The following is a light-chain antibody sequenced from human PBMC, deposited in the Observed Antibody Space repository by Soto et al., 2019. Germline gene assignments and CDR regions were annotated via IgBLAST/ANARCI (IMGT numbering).Light chain of an antibody. J-gene: IGKJ3*01. Sequence: EIVMTQSPATLAVSAGERATLSCRASQSISSNLAWYQQRPGQAPRLLIYGAFTRATGIPARFSGSGSGTEFTLTISSLRSEDFATYYCQQSFSKPRTFGPGTKVDIK. V-gene: IGKV3-15*01. CDR1: QSISSN. CDR2: GAF. CDR3: QQSFSKPRT.